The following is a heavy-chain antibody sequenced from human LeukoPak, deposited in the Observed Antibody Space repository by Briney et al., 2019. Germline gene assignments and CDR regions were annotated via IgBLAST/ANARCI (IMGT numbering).Heavy chain of an antibody. Sequence: GSLRLSCAASGFTFSSYSMNWVRQPPGKGLEWIGSIYYSGSTYYNPSLKSRVTISVDTSKNQFSLKLSSVTAADTAVYYCARLGRRYDSSGYWGQGTLVTVSS. CDR1: GFTFSSYSMN. V-gene: IGHV4-39*01. CDR2: IYYSGST. D-gene: IGHD3-22*01. CDR3: ARLGRRYDSSGY. J-gene: IGHJ4*02.